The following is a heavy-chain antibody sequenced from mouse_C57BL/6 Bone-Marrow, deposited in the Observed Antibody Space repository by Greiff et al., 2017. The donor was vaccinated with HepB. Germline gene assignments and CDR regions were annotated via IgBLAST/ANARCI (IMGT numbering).Heavy chain of an antibody. J-gene: IGHJ3*01. CDR2: IDPSDSYT. CDR3: AREVYYDYDGFAY. Sequence: QVQLKQPGAELVMPGASVKLSCQASGYTFTSYWMHWVKQRPGQGLEWIGEIDPSDSYTNYNQKFKGKSTLTVDKSSSTAYMQLSSLTSEDSAVYYCAREVYYDYDGFAYWGQGTLVTVSA. D-gene: IGHD2-4*01. V-gene: IGHV1-69*01. CDR1: GYTFTSYW.